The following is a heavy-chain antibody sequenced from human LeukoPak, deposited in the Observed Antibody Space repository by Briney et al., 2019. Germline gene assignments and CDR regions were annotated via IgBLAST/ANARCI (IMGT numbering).Heavy chain of an antibody. CDR1: GGSISSGGYY. CDR2: IYYSGST. V-gene: IGHV4-31*03. D-gene: IGHD3-22*01. J-gene: IGHJ4*02. Sequence: SETLSLTCTVSGGSISSGGYYWSWIRQHPGKGLEWIGCIYYSGSTYFNPSLKSRVTISVDTSKNQFSLKLSSVTAADTAVYYCARDGYYYDSSGYSHYFDYWGQGTLVTVSS. CDR3: ARDGYYYDSSGYSHYFDY.